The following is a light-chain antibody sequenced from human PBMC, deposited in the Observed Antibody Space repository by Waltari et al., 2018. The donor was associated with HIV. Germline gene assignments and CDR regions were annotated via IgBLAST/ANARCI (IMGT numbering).Light chain of an antibody. Sequence: QSVLTQPPSVSEAPGQRVTISCSGSSSNIGNNAVNWYQQLPGKAPKLLIYYDDLLPSGVSDRFSGSKSGTSVSLAISGLQSEDEADYYGSTWDDSLNGWVFGGGTKLTVL. V-gene: IGLV1-36*01. CDR2: YDD. CDR3: STWDDSLNGWV. J-gene: IGLJ3*02. CDR1: SSNIGNNA.